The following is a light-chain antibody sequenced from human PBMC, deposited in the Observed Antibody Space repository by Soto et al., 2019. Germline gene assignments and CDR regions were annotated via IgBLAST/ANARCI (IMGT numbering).Light chain of an antibody. CDR2: DAS. CDR1: QSVSSY. J-gene: IGKJ2*01. Sequence: IVLTQSPATLSLSPGERATLSCRASQSVSSYLSWSQQKPGQAPRLLIYDASNRATGIPARFSGSGSGTDFTLTISSLKPEDFAVYYCQQRSNWLYTFGQGTQLEIK. V-gene: IGKV3-11*01. CDR3: QQRSNWLYT.